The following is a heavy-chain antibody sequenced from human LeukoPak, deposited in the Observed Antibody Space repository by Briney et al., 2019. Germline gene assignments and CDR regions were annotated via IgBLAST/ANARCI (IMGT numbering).Heavy chain of an antibody. Sequence: ASVKVSCKASGYTFTDYYIQWVRQAPGHAPEWMGWINPVSGDTKFAQKFEGWVTLTRDTSISTAYMELNGLTSGDTAVYFCAGQRIRGVAPLDFWGQGTLVTVSS. CDR2: INPVSGDT. D-gene: IGHD3-3*01. V-gene: IGHV1-2*04. J-gene: IGHJ4*02. CDR3: AGQRIRGVAPLDF. CDR1: GYTFTDYY.